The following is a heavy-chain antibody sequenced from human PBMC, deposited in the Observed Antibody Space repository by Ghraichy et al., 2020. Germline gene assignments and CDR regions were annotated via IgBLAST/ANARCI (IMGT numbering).Heavy chain of an antibody. Sequence: SETLSLTCTVSGDSVNSYYWNWIRQPAGKGLEWIGGIYTSGSTNYNPSLKSRVTMSVDTSKNQISLKLSSVTAADTAVYYCARGGLISPFDYWGQGTLVTVSS. CDR2: IYTSGST. CDR3: ARGGLISPFDY. J-gene: IGHJ4*02. V-gene: IGHV4-4*07. D-gene: IGHD3/OR15-3a*01. CDR1: GDSVNSYY.